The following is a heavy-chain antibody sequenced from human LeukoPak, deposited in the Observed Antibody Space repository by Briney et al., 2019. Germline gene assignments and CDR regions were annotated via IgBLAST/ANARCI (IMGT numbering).Heavy chain of an antibody. D-gene: IGHD3-10*01. CDR3: VKPYYFSSGSLT. Sequence: KPGGSLRLSCAASGFAFSSYSMNWVRQAPGKGLEWVSSISSSSSYIYYADSVKGRFIISRDNAKNSLHLHMNSLRAEDTAVYYCVKPYYFSSGSLTWGQGTLVTVSS. CDR2: ISSSSSYI. V-gene: IGHV3-21*01. CDR1: GFAFSSYS. J-gene: IGHJ5*02.